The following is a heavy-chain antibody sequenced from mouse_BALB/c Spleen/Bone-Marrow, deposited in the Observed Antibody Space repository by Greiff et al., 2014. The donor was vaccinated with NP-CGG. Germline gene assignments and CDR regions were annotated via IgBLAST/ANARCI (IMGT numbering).Heavy chain of an antibody. CDR3: ARSLTGKKTFDY. CDR1: GYFFTNYL. J-gene: IGHJ2*01. CDR2: INAGSGGT. Sequence: QVQLQQSGAELVRPGTSVKVSCKASGYFFTNYLIEWVKQRPGQGLEWIGVINAGSGGTDYSEKFKGEATLTADKSSSTAYMQLSSLTSDDSAVYFCARSLTGKKTFDYWGQGTTLTVSS. D-gene: IGHD4-1*01. V-gene: IGHV1-54*01.